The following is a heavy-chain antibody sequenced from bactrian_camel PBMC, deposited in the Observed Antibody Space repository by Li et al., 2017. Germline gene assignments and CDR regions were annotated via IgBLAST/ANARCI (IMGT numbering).Heavy chain of an antibody. D-gene: IGHD6*01. Sequence: DVQLVESGGGLVQPGGSLRLSCAASGFTLSSYVMTWVRQAPGKGLEWVSTITSDGVTTYYAESGKGRFTISRDNAKNTLYLQTNSLKTEDTAMYVCAAEVNLAAVKAGSWYPASGYWGQGTQVTVS. CDR3: AAEVNLAAVKAGSWYPASGY. J-gene: IGHJ6*01. CDR1: GFTLSSYV. CDR2: ITSDGVTT. V-gene: IGHV3S40*01.